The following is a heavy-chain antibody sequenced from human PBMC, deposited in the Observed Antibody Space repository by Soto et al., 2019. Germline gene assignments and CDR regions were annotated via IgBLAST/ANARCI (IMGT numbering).Heavy chain of an antibody. V-gene: IGHV1-2*02. CDR1: GYSFTGYY. CDR3: ARDRRDNGYDSYYYYGMAV. D-gene: IGHD5-12*01. J-gene: IGHJ6*02. Sequence: ASVKVSCKASGYSFTGYYMQWVRQAPGQGLEWMGWINPNSGGTNFAPKFQGRVTMTRDTSISTAYMELSRLTSDDTAVYYCARDRRDNGYDSYYYYGMAVWGQGTTVTV. CDR2: INPNSGGT.